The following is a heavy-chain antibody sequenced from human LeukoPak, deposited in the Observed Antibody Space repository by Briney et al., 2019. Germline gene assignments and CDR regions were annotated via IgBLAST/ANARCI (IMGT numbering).Heavy chain of an antibody. Sequence: PGGSLRLSCAASGFTFSDYYMSWIRQAPGRGLEWVSYISGSSSYTNYADSVKGRFTTSRDNSKNTLSLQMDSLRAEDTAVYYCARDLSMYYYYGMDVWGQGTTVTVSS. CDR2: ISGSSSYT. CDR3: ARDLSMYYYYGMDV. J-gene: IGHJ6*02. V-gene: IGHV3-11*06. CDR1: GFTFSDYY.